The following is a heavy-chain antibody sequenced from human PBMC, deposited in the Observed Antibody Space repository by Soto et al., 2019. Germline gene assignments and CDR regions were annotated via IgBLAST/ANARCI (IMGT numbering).Heavy chain of an antibody. CDR1: GGSISSYY. J-gene: IGHJ4*02. CDR3: ARGRSNYDFWSGPPYYFGY. Sequence: PSETLSLTCTVSGGSISSYYWSWIRQPPGKGLEWIGYIYYSGSTNYNPSLKSRVTISVDTSKNQFSLKLSSVTAADTAVYYCARGRSNYDFWSGPPYYFGYWGKGTLVTVSS. V-gene: IGHV4-59*01. D-gene: IGHD3-3*01. CDR2: IYYSGST.